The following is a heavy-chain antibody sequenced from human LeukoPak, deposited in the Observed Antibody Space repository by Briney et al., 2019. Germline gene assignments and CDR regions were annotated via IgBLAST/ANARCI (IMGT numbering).Heavy chain of an antibody. CDR2: ISYDGSNK. Sequence: GGSLRLSCAASGFTFSSYAMHWVRQAPGKGLEWVAVISYDGSNKYYADSVKGRFTISRDNSKNTLYLQMNSLRAEDTAVYYCARDLVGDFDYWGQGTLVTVSS. D-gene: IGHD2-15*01. CDR1: GFTFSSYA. J-gene: IGHJ4*02. V-gene: IGHV3-30-3*01. CDR3: ARDLVGDFDY.